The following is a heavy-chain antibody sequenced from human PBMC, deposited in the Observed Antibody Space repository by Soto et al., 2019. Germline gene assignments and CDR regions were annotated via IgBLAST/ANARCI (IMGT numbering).Heavy chain of an antibody. CDR3: AGTTSHQWYYMDV. D-gene: IGHD1-7*01. V-gene: IGHV6-1*01. CDR2: TYYRSRWYN. CDR1: GASVSSNSSA. Sequence: PSQTLSXTCAISGASVSSNSSAWNWIRLSPSRGLEWLARTYYRSRWYNDYAVSVRSRITVNPDTSKNQFSLQLTSVTPEDTAVYYCAGTTSHQWYYMDVWGKGTTVTVSS. J-gene: IGHJ6*03.